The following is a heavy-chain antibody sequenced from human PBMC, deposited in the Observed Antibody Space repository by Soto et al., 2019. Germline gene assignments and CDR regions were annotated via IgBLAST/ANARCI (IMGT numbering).Heavy chain of an antibody. Sequence: SETLSLTCTVSGGSVSSGRYYWSWIRQTPGKGLQWIANIFFTGTTNYNPSLQSRVTLSVDSAKNQFSLNLTSVTAADTATYFCARSINMVRGVRLAKHWGQGTLVTVYS. D-gene: IGHD3-10*01. V-gene: IGHV4-61*01. CDR1: GGSVSSGRYY. CDR3: ARSINMVRGVRLAKH. CDR2: IFFTGTT. J-gene: IGHJ1*01.